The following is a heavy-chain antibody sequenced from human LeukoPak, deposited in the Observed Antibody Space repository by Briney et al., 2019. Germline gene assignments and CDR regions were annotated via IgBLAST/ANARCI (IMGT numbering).Heavy chain of an antibody. CDR3: ASSLVDTAMARTDY. CDR2: ISSSSSYI. CDR1: GLTYSSYS. J-gene: IGHJ4*02. D-gene: IGHD5-18*01. Sequence: GGPLRLSCAASGLTYSSYSMNWVRQAPGKGLEWVSSISSSSSYIYYADSVKGRFTISRDNAKNSLYLQMNSLRAEDTAVYYCASSLVDTAMARTDYWGQGTLVTVSS. V-gene: IGHV3-21*01.